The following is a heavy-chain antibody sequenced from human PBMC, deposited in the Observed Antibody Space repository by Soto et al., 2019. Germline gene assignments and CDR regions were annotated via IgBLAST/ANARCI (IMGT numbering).Heavy chain of an antibody. CDR1: GGSISSGGYY. J-gene: IGHJ4*02. D-gene: IGHD6-19*01. CDR3: ASLNSIVVAALLDY. Sequence: TSETLSLTCTVSGGSISSGGYYWSWIRQHPGKGLEWIGYIYYSGSTYYNPSLKSRVTISVDTSKNQFSLKLNSVTAADTAVYYCASLNSIVVAALLDYWGQGTLVTVSS. V-gene: IGHV4-31*03. CDR2: IYYSGST.